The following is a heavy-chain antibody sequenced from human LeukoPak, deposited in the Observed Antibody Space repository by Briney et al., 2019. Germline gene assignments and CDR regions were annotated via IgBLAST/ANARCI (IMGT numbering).Heavy chain of an antibody. Sequence: PVKVSCKASRGTFSSYAISWVRQAPGQGVEWMGGIIPIFGTANYAQKFQGRVTITTDESTSTAYMELSSLRSEDTAVYYCASGSYYDSSGYYSDYWGQGTLVTVSS. CDR3: ASGSYYDSSGYYSDY. V-gene: IGHV1-69*05. CDR2: IIPIFGTA. CDR1: RGTFSSYA. J-gene: IGHJ4*02. D-gene: IGHD3-22*01.